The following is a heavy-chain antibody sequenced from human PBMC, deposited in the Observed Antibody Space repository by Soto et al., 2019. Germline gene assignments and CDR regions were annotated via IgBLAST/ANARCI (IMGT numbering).Heavy chain of an antibody. J-gene: IGHJ4*02. CDR1: GGSISSYY. CDR3: ASRVAGLYSGNDKYYFDY. V-gene: IGHV4-59*12. D-gene: IGHD5-12*01. CDR2: IYYSGST. Sequence: SETLSLTCTVSGGSISSYYWSWIRQPPGKGLEWIGYIYYSGSTNYNPSLKSRVTISVDTSKNQFSLTLTSVTAADTAVYYCASRVAGLYSGNDKYYFDYWGQGTLVTVSS.